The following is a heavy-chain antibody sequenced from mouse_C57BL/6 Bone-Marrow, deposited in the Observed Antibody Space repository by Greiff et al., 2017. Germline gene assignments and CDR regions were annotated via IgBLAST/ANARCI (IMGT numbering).Heavy chain of an antibody. CDR1: GFSLSTSGMG. CDR2: IYWDDDK. Sequence: QVTLKVCGPGILQSSQTLSLTCSFSGFSLSTSGMGVSWIRQPSGKGLEWLAHIYWDDDKRYNPSLKSRLTISKDTSRNQVFLKITSVDTADTATYYCARSTARALYYFDYWGQGTTLTVSS. V-gene: IGHV8-12*01. D-gene: IGHD3-1*01. CDR3: ARSTARALYYFDY. J-gene: IGHJ2*01.